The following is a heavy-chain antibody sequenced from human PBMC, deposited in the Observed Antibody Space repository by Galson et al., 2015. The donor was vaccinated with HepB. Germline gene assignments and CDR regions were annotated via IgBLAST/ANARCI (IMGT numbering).Heavy chain of an antibody. V-gene: IGHV3-7*01. D-gene: IGHD3-22*01. CDR1: GFTLSSYW. CDR3: ARNGYYYDSSGYYQD. Sequence: SLRLSCAASGFTLSSYWMSWVRQAPGKGLEWVANIKQDGSEKYYVDSVKGRFTISRDNAKNSLYLQMNSLRAEDTAVYYCARNGYYYDSSGYYQDCGQGSLVTASS. J-gene: IGHJ1*01. CDR2: IKQDGSEK.